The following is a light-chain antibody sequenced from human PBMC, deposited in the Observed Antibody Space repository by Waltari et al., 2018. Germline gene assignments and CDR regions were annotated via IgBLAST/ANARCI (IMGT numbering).Light chain of an antibody. J-gene: IGLJ3*02. Sequence: QSLLTQPPSASGTPGERVTLSCSGSNSHTGSGFVYWYHQVPGTAPKTLIYQNVERPSGVPDRFSGSKSGTSASLAISGLRPEDEGDYYCAAWDYNLNGVVFGGGTRLTVL. CDR1: NSHTGSGF. V-gene: IGLV1-47*01. CDR2: QNV. CDR3: AAWDYNLNGVV.